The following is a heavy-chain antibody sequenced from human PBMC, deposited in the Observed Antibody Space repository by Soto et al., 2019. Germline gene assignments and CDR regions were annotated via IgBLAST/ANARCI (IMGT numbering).Heavy chain of an antibody. CDR3: ARIESIARNWFDP. Sequence: PGESLKISCKTSGFSFTNYWITWVRQVPGKGLEWMGNIDPVDSYANYSPSFQGHVTFSVDTSISTAFLHWSSLKAPDSATYFCARIESIARNWFDPWGQGTLVTVSS. V-gene: IGHV5-10-1*01. CDR2: IDPVDSYA. CDR1: GFSFTNYW. J-gene: IGHJ5*02. D-gene: IGHD6-13*01.